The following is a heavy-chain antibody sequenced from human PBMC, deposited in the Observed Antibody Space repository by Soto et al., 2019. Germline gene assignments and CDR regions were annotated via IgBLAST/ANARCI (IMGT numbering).Heavy chain of an antibody. D-gene: IGHD2-2*01. CDR3: ARDQGYCSSTMCYVFDY. CDR1: GGTFSSYA. J-gene: IGHJ4*02. V-gene: IGHV1-69*13. Sequence: GASVKVSCKASGGTFSSYAISWVRQAPGQGLEWMGGIIPIFGTANYAQKFQGRVTITADESTSTAYMELSSLRSEDTAVYYCARDQGYCSSTMCYVFDYGGQGTLVTVSS. CDR2: IIPIFGTA.